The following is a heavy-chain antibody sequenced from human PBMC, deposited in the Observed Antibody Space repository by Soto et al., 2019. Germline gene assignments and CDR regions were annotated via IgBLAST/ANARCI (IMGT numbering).Heavy chain of an antibody. J-gene: IGHJ4*02. D-gene: IGHD5-18*01. CDR1: GGSVSSGSYY. Sequence: QVLLQESGPGLVKPSETLSLTCTVSGGSVSSGSYYWSWIRQPPGKGLEWIGYIYYSGSTNYNPSLKSRVTISVDTSKNQFSLKLGSVTAADTAVYYCARALLSYGIDYWGQGTLVTVSS. CDR2: IYYSGST. V-gene: IGHV4-61*01. CDR3: ARALLSYGIDY.